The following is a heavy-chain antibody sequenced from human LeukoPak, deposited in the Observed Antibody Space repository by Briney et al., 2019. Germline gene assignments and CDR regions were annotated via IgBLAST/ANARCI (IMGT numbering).Heavy chain of an antibody. CDR1: GASISSSIHY. CDR3: ARVTTGSTTLDS. J-gene: IGHJ5*01. CDR2: VYYSGGT. D-gene: IGHD1-1*01. V-gene: IGHV4-39*02. Sequence: PSETLSLTCAVSGASISSSIHYWGWVRQPPGKGLEWIGSVYYSGGTYYHPSLESRLTISVDTSNNRFSLKLKSVTAADTAVFYCARVTTGSTTLDSWGQGILVTVSS.